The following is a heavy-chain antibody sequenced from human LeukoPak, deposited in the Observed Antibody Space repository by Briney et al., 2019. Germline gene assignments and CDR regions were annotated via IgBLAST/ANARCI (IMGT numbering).Heavy chain of an antibody. CDR2: VRGKTDGGTT. CDR3: TTHILTGDFDY. J-gene: IGHJ4*02. D-gene: IGHD7-27*01. CDR1: GFTFTNAW. V-gene: IGHV3-15*01. Sequence: GGSLRLSCAASGFTFTNAWMSWVRQAPGKGLEWVGRVRGKTDGGTTGYAALVKGRFTISRDDSKNTMYLQMNSLKTEDTAMYYCTTHILTGDFDYWGQGTLVTVSS.